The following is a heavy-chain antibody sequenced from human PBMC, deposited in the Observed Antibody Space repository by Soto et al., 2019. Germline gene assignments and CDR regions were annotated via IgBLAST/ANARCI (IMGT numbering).Heavy chain of an antibody. CDR1: GGTFHGST. CDR3: VRAYENRNYYFDI. J-gene: IGHJ1*01. V-gene: IGHV3-73*01. Sequence: GELLKICCVGSGGTFHGSTMHWIRQASGKGLEWIGLISIKPNNFATVYAASVTGRFTISRDDSKNTAYLEMDSLKTEDTALYYCVRAYENRNYYFDIRGRRTLLTGSS. D-gene: IGHD3-9*01. CDR2: ISIKPNNFAT.